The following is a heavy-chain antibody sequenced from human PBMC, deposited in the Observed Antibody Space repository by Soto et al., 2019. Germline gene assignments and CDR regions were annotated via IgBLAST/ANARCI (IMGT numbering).Heavy chain of an antibody. V-gene: IGHV3-23*01. Sequence: PGGSLRLSCAASGFTFSSYAMSWVRQAPGKGLEWVSAISGSGGSTYYADSVKGRFTISRDNSKNTLYLQMNSLRAEDTAVYYCASHYDSSGYYYLFDYWGQGTLVTVSS. D-gene: IGHD3-22*01. CDR3: ASHYDSSGYYYLFDY. CDR1: GFTFSSYA. CDR2: ISGSGGST. J-gene: IGHJ4*02.